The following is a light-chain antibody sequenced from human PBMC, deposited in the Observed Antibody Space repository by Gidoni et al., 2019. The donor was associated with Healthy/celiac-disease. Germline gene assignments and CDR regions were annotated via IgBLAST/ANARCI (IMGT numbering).Light chain of an antibody. CDR2: GAS. V-gene: IGKV3-20*01. J-gene: IGKJ2*01. CDR1: QSVSSSY. Sequence: IVLTQSPGTLSLSPGERATLSCRASQSVSSSYLAWYQQKPGQAPRLLIYGASSRATGIPDRFSGSGSGTDFTLTISRLEPEDFAVYYCQQYGSSHTFGRGTKLEIK. CDR3: QQYGSSHT.